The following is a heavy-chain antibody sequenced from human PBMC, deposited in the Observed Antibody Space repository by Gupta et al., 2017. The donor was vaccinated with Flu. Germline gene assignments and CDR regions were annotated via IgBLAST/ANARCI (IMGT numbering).Heavy chain of an antibody. CDR1: GFTFDDYA. CDR3: AKDGGYSYDIFLIDY. V-gene: IGHV3-9*01. D-gene: IGHD5-18*01. CDR2: ISWNSGSI. Sequence: EVQLVESGGGLVQPGRSLRLSCAASGFTFDDYAMHWVRQAPGKGLEWVSGISWNSGSIGYADSAKGRFTISRDNAKNSLYLQMNSLRAEDTALYYCAKDGGYSYDIFLIDYWGQGTLVTVSS. J-gene: IGHJ4*02.